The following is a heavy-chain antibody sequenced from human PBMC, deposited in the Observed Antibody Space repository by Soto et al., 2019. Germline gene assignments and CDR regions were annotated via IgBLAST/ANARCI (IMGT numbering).Heavy chain of an antibody. V-gene: IGHV1-3*01. J-gene: IGHJ4*02. D-gene: IGHD3-3*01. CDR3: ARDRSTIFGVVTPRRDYFDY. CDR2: INAGNGNT. CDR1: GYTFTSYA. Sequence: ASVKVSCKASGYTFTSYAMHWVRQAPGQRLEWMGWINAGNGNTKYSQKFQGRVTITRDTSASTAYMELSSLRSEDTAVCYCARDRSTIFGVVTPRRDYFDYWGQGTLVTVSS.